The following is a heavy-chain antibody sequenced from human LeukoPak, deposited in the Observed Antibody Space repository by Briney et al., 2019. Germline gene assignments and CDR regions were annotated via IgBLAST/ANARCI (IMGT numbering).Heavy chain of an antibody. CDR1: GFTFSSYW. J-gene: IGHJ4*02. Sequence: PGGSLRLSCAASGFTFSSYWMHWVRQVPGKGLVWVSRINSDGSNTNSTDSVKGRFTISRDNAKNSLYLQMNSLRAEDTAVYYCAREWEYCSSTSCYGTFDYWGQGTLVTVSS. CDR2: INSDGSNT. V-gene: IGHV3-74*01. D-gene: IGHD2-2*01. CDR3: AREWEYCSSTSCYGTFDY.